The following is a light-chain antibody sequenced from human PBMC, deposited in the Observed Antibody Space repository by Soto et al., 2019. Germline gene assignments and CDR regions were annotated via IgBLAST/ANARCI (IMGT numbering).Light chain of an antibody. J-gene: IGLJ2*01. V-gene: IGLV1-44*01. CDR3: AAWDDSLNVV. CDR2: SNN. Sequence: QSVLTQPPSASGTPGQRVTISCSGSSSNIGSNTVNWYQQLPGTAPKLLIYSNNQRPSGVPDRSSGSKSGTSASLAISGLQSEDEADYYYAAWDDSLNVVFGGGTTLTVL. CDR1: SSNIGSNT.